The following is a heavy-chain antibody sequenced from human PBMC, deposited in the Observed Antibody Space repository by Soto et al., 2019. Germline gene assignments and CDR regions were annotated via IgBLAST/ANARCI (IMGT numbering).Heavy chain of an antibody. CDR3: ARGGAAAGTNWFDP. CDR2: MNPNSGNT. D-gene: IGHD6-13*01. V-gene: IGHV1-8*01. J-gene: IGHJ5*02. Sequence: ASVKVSCKASGYTFTSYDINWVRQATGQGLEWMGWMNPNSGNTGYAQKFQGRVTMTRNTSISTAYMELSSLRSEDTAVYYCARGGAAAGTNWFDPWGQGTLVTVSS. CDR1: GYTFTSYD.